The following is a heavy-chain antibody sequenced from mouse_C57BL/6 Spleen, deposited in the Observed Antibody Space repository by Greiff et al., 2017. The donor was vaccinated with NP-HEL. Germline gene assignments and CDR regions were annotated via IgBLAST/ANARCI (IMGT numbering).Heavy chain of an antibody. J-gene: IGHJ4*01. D-gene: IGHD1-1*01. CDR2: IYPGDGDT. V-gene: IGHV1-82*01. Sequence: VMLVESGPELVKPGASVKISCKASGYAFSSSWMNWVKQRPGKGLEWIGRIYPGDGDTNYNGKFKGKATLTADKSSSTAYMQLSSLTSEDSAVYFCARGSNYYGSSYAMDDWGQGTSVTVSS. CDR1: GYAFSSSW. CDR3: ARGSNYYGSSYAMDD.